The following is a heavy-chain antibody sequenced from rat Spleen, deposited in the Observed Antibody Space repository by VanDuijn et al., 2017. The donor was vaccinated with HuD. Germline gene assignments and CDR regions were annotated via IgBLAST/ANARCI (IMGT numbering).Heavy chain of an antibody. CDR3: TRRGYLSDWYFDF. D-gene: IGHD4-4*01. Sequence: EVRLVESGGGLVRPGRSLKLSCAASGFTFSDYNMAWVRQAPKKGLEWVATISYDGSKTYYRDSVKGRFTISRDNARSTLNLHMDSLRSEDTAIYYCTRRGYLSDWYFDFWGPGTMVTVSS. J-gene: IGHJ1*01. CDR1: GFTFSDYN. V-gene: IGHV5-7*01. CDR2: ISYDGSKT.